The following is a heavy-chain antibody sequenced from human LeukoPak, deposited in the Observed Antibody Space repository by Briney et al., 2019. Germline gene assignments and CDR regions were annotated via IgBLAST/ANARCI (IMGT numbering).Heavy chain of an antibody. CDR3: AIYDSSGYYYDY. CDR2: IDPSDSYT. J-gene: IGHJ4*02. CDR1: GYSFTSYW. D-gene: IGHD3-22*01. Sequence: GESLKISCKGSGYSFTSYWIGWVRQMPGKGLEWMGRIDPSDSYTNYSPSFQGHVTISADKSISTAYLQWSSLKASDTAMYYCAIYDSSGYYYDYWGQGTLVTVSS. V-gene: IGHV5-10-1*01.